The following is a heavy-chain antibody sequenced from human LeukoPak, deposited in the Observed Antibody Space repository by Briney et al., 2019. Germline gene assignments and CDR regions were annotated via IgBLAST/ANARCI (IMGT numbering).Heavy chain of an antibody. CDR2: ISAYNGNT. D-gene: IGHD3-10*01. Sequence: GASVTVSCKASGYTFTSYGISWVRQAPGQGLEWMGWISAYNGNTNYAQKLQGRVTMTTDTSTSTAYMELRSLRSDDTAVYYCARDRLRFGELLPFDYWGQGTLVTVSS. CDR1: GYTFTSYG. CDR3: ARDRLRFGELLPFDY. V-gene: IGHV1-18*01. J-gene: IGHJ4*02.